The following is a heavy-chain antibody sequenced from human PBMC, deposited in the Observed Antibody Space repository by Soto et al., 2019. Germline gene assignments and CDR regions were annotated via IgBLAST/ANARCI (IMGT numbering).Heavy chain of an antibody. CDR1: GGSISSSSYY. J-gene: IGHJ6*02. CDR2: VYYGGST. Sequence: TLSLTCTVSGGSISSSSYYWGWIRQPPGKGLEWIGNVYYGGSTYYNPSLKSRVTISVETSKSQFSLKLSSVTAADTAVYYCAGGDYYHSSGYYFYYYTMDVWGQGTTVTVSS. CDR3: AGGDYYHSSGYYFYYYTMDV. V-gene: IGHV4-39*01. D-gene: IGHD3-22*01.